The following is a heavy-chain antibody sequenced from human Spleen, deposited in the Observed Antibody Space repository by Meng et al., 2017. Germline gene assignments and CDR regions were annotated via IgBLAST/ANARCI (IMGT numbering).Heavy chain of an antibody. Sequence: QITLKESGPTVVKPTQTLTLTCTFSGFSLSTSGLGVAWIRQPPGKALEWLAAISWDDVKRYSPYLESRLTITKDASKNQVILTMTNMDPVDTATYYCAHRGVAAIGNWFDPWGPGTLVTVSS. V-gene: IGHV2-5*02. CDR2: ISWDDVK. J-gene: IGHJ5*02. D-gene: IGHD6-6*01. CDR1: GFSLSTSGLG. CDR3: AHRGVAAIGNWFDP.